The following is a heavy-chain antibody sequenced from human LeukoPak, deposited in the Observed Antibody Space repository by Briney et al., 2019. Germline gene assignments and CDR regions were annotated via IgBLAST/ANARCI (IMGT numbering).Heavy chain of an antibody. CDR2: ISSNGGST. CDR1: GFTFSSYA. Sequence: PGGSLRLSCSASGFTFSSYAMHWVRQAPGKGLVYVSAISSNGGSTYYADSVKGRFTISRDNSKNTLYLQMSSLRAEDTAVYYCVKSSGWYGTSGWFDHWGQGTLVTVSS. V-gene: IGHV3-64D*06. CDR3: VKSSGWYGTSGWFDH. J-gene: IGHJ5*02. D-gene: IGHD6-19*01.